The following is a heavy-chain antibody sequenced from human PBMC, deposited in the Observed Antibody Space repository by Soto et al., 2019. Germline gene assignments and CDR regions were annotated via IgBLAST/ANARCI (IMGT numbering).Heavy chain of an antibody. CDR3: ARGVAVAGTSAFDI. CDR2: IIPILGIA. Sequence: QVQLVQSGAEVKKPGSSVTVSCKASGGTFSSYTISWVRQAPGQGLEWMGRIIPILGIANYAQKFQGRVTITADKSTSTAYMELSSLRSEDTAVYYCARGVAVAGTSAFDIWGQGTMVTVSS. CDR1: GGTFSSYT. J-gene: IGHJ3*02. V-gene: IGHV1-69*02. D-gene: IGHD6-19*01.